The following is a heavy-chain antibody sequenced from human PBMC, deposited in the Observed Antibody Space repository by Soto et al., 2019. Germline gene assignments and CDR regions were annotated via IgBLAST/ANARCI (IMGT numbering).Heavy chain of an antibody. CDR1: GFNFNDHG. CDR2: ITWHSDSM. Sequence: EVQLVESGGGLVQPGRSLRLSCIASGFNFNDHGMHWVRQAPGKGLEWVSGITWHSDSMGYADSVKGRFTISRDNAKNSLYLQMNSLRVEDTALYYCAKEDSGFSGYMDVWGKGTTVTVSS. J-gene: IGHJ6*03. V-gene: IGHV3-9*01. CDR3: AKEDSGFSGYMDV. D-gene: IGHD3-10*01.